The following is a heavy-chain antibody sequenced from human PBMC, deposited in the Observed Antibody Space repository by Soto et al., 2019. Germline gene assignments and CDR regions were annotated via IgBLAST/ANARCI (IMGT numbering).Heavy chain of an antibody. CDR2: MYYSGST. CDR1: GGSISSSSYY. CDR3: AKPANYAFDH. Sequence: PSETLSLTCTVSGGSISSSSYYWAWIRQSPGKGLEWIGNMYYSGSTYYDPSLKSRVTMSVGTSENQFSLKLSSVTAADTAVYYCAKPANYAFDHWGKGTLVTVSS. V-gene: IGHV4-39*01. J-gene: IGHJ5*02. D-gene: IGHD2-2*01.